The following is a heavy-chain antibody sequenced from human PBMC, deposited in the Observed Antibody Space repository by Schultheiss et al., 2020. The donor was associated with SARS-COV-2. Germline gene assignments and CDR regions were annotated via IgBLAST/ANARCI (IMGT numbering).Heavy chain of an antibody. J-gene: IGHJ4*02. CDR1: GFTFSTYS. D-gene: IGHD2-21*02. V-gene: IGHV3-33*08. CDR2: IWYDGSNK. Sequence: GGSLRLSCAATGFTFSTYSMNWVRQAPGKGLEWVAVIWYDGSNKYYADSVKGRFTISRYRSKNTVYLQMNSLRAEDTALYYCARGGGGDHGYWGQGTLVTVSS. CDR3: ARGGGGDHGY.